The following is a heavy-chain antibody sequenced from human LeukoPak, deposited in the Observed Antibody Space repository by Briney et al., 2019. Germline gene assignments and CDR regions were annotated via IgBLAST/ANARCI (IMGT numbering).Heavy chain of an antibody. J-gene: IGHJ4*02. Sequence: NPGGSLRLSCAASGFTFSSYSMNWVRQAPGKGLEWVSSISSSSSYIYYVDSVKGRFTISRDNAKNSLYLQMNSLRAEDTAVYYCARAGVAGTEGHFDYWGQGTLVTVSS. CDR3: ARAGVAGTEGHFDY. D-gene: IGHD6-19*01. V-gene: IGHV3-21*01. CDR2: ISSSSSYI. CDR1: GFTFSSYS.